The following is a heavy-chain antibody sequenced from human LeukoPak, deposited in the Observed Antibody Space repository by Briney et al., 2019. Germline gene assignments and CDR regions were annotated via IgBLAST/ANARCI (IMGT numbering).Heavy chain of an antibody. D-gene: IGHD3-22*01. CDR3: ATGDFYDSSGYYEVAY. Sequence: SVKVSCKASGGTFSSYAISWVRQAPGQGLEWMGGIIPIFGTANYAQKFQGRVTMTEDTSTDTAYMELSSLRSEDTAVYYCATGDFYDSSGYYEVAYWGQGTLVTVSS. V-gene: IGHV1-69*06. CDR2: IIPIFGTA. CDR1: GGTFSSYA. J-gene: IGHJ4*02.